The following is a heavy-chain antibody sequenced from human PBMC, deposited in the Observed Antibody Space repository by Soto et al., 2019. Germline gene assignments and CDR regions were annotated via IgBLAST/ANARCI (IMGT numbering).Heavy chain of an antibody. J-gene: IGHJ5*02. CDR3: AKGIAARQNWFDP. CDR1: GFTFSSYA. V-gene: IGHV3-23*01. D-gene: IGHD6-6*01. CDR2: ISGSGTST. Sequence: GGSLRLSCAASGFTFSSYAMSWVRQAPGKGLEWVSVISGSGTSTYYADSVKGRFTISRDNSNNTLYLQMNSLRAEDTAVYYCAKGIAARQNWFDPWGQGTLVTVSS.